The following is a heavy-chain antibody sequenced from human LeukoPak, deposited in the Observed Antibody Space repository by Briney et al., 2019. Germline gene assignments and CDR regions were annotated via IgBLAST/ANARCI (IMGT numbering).Heavy chain of an antibody. CDR2: INPNSGGT. D-gene: IGHD3-3*01. CDR3: ARDVLTIFGVRFDP. CDR1: GYTFTGYY. J-gene: IGHJ5*02. Sequence: GASVKVSCKASGYTFTGYYMHWVRQAPGQGLEWMGWINPNSGGTNYAQKFQGRVTMTRDTSISTAYMELSRLRSDDTAVYYCARDVLTIFGVRFDPWGQGTLVTVSS. V-gene: IGHV1-2*02.